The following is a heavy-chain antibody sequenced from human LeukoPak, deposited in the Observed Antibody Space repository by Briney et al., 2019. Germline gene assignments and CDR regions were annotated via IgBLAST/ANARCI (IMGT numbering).Heavy chain of an antibody. V-gene: IGHV1-69*05. J-gene: IGHJ5*02. CDR3: ARDARPNWFDP. Sequence: SVKVSCKASGRTFSSYAISWVRQAPGQGLEWRGRIIPIFGTANYAQKFQGRVTITTDESTSTAYMELSSLRSEDTAVYYGARDARPNWFDPWGQGTPVTVSS. CDR2: IIPIFGTA. D-gene: IGHD1-1*01. CDR1: GRTFSSYA.